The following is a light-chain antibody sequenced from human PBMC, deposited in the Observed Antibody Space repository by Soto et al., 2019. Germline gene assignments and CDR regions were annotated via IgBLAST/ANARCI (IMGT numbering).Light chain of an antibody. V-gene: IGKV3-11*01. J-gene: IGKJ5*01. CDR2: DAS. CDR3: QQRSNWPIT. CDR1: QSVSSY. Sequence: VLTQSPATLSLSPGERATLSCRASQSVSSYLAWYQQKPGQAPRLLIHDASNRATGIPARFSGSGSGTDFTLTISSLEPEDFALYYCQQRSNWPITFGQGTRLEIK.